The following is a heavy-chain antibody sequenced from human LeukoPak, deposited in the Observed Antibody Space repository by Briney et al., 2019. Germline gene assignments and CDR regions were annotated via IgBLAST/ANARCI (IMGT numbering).Heavy chain of an antibody. Sequence: TLSLTCTVSGGSISGGGYYWSWIRQHPGKGLEWIGYIYYSGSTYYNPSLKSRVTISVDTSKNQFSLKLSSVTAADTAVYYCARVNGDYWRPYYYYGMDVWGQGTTVTVSS. D-gene: IGHD4-17*01. J-gene: IGHJ6*02. CDR2: IYYSGST. CDR3: ARVNGDYWRPYYYYGMDV. CDR1: GGSISGGGYY. V-gene: IGHV4-31*03.